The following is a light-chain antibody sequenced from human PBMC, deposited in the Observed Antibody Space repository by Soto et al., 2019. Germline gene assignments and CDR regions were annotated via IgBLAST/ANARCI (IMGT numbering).Light chain of an antibody. CDR1: SSDIGAYNY. CDR2: DVN. V-gene: IGLV2-14*03. Sequence: QSALTQPASGSGSPGQSITISCTGTSSDIGAYNYVSWYQQHPGQAPKLMIYDVNIRPSGVSNRFSGSKSGNTASLTISGLQAEDEADYYCTSWTTSTTMIFGGGTKLTVL. CDR3: TSWTTSTTMI. J-gene: IGLJ2*01.